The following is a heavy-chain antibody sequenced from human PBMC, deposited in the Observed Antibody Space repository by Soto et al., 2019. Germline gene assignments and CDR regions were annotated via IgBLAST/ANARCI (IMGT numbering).Heavy chain of an antibody. D-gene: IGHD5-18*01. V-gene: IGHV3-66*01. CDR2: IYSGGST. CDR1: GFTVSTNF. CDR3: ARAKMQLWPNYYGDGLDV. J-gene: IGHJ6*02. Sequence: EVQLVESGGGLVQPGGSLRLSCAASGFTVSTNFMTWVRQAPGKGLEWVSVIYSGGSTFYADSVKGRFTITRDNSENTLYFQMNSLRAEDTAVYYCARAKMQLWPNYYGDGLDVWGQGTTVTVSS.